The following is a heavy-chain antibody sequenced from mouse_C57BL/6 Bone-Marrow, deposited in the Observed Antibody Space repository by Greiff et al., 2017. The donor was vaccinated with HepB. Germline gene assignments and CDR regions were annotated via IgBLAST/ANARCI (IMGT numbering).Heavy chain of an antibody. CDR1: GFNIKDDY. V-gene: IGHV14-4*01. J-gene: IGHJ2*01. CDR2: IDPENGDT. Sequence: VQLQQSGAELVRPGASVKLSCTASGFNIKDDYMHWVKQRPEQGLEWIGWIDPENGDTEYASNFQGKATITANTSSNTAYLQLSSLTSEDTAVYYCTALLNYWGQGTTLTVSS. CDR3: TALLNY. D-gene: IGHD1-1*01.